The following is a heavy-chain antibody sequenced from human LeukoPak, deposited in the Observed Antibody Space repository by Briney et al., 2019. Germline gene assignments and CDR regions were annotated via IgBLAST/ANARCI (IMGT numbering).Heavy chain of an antibody. CDR3: ARDTPCGGDCYYFDY. V-gene: IGHV4-4*02. CDR1: GGSISSSNW. CDR2: IYHSGST. Sequence: SGTLSLTCAVSGGSISSSNWWSWVRQPPGKGLEWIGEIYHSGSTNYNPSLKSRVTISVDKSKNQFSLKLSSVTAADTAVYYCARDTPCGGDCYYFDYWGQGTLVTVSS. D-gene: IGHD2-21*01. J-gene: IGHJ4*02.